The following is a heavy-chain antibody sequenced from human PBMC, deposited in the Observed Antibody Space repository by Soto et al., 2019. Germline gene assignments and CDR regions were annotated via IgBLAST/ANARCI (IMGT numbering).Heavy chain of an antibody. V-gene: IGHV3-21*01. CDR2: ISSSSSYI. Sequence: RRLSCAASGFTFSSYSMNWVRQAPGKGLELVSSISSSSSYIYYGDSVKGRFTISRDNAKSSLYLEMKGLRAEGTAVYYCARKGRPLGVMDAGTTGT. CDR3: ARKGRPLGVMDA. D-gene: IGHD3-16*01. CDR1: GFTFSSYS. J-gene: IGHJ6*04.